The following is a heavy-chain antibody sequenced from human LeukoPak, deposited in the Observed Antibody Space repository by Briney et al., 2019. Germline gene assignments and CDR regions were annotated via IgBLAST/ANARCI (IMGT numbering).Heavy chain of an antibody. CDR2: MNPNSGNT. V-gene: IGHV1-8*02. D-gene: IGHD3-9*01. CDR1: GGTFSSYA. Sequence: GASVKVSCKASGGTFSSYAISWVRQAPGQGLEWMGWMNPNSGNTGYAQKFQGRATMTRNTSISTAYMELSSLRSEDTAVYYCARPVGYDILTGYYRDYWGQGTLVTVSS. CDR3: ARPVGYDILTGYYRDY. J-gene: IGHJ4*02.